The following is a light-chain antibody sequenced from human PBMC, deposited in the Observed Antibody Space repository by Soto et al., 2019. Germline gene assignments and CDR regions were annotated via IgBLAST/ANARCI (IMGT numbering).Light chain of an antibody. CDR3: QQRSNWPAT. CDR1: QSVNSY. Sequence: EIVLTQSPATLSLSPGKRATLSCRASQSVNSYLAWYQQKPGQAPRLLIYNASKRATGIPARFSGSGSGTDFSLTISSLEPEYFAVYYCQQRSNWPATFGQGTKVEIK. CDR2: NAS. J-gene: IGKJ1*01. V-gene: IGKV3-11*01.